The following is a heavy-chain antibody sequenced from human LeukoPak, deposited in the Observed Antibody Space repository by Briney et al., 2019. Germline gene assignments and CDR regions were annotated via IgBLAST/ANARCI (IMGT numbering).Heavy chain of an antibody. D-gene: IGHD6-19*01. V-gene: IGHV4-34*01. J-gene: IGHJ1*01. CDR1: GGSFSGY. CDR3: ARRSHYSGWYV. CDR2: INHTGST. Sequence: SETLSLTCAVYGGSFSGYWSWIRQPPGKGLEWIGEINHTGSTSYNPSLKSRVTISVDTSKNQFSLKLSSVTAADAAVYFCARRSHYSGWYVWGQGTLVTVSS.